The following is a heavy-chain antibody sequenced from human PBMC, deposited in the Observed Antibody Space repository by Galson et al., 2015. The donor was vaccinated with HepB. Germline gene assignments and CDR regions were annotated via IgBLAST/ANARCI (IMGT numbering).Heavy chain of an antibody. J-gene: IGHJ4*02. CDR3: ARKDFDTSGTYYIPIFDY. CDR1: GLTFSAYT. V-gene: IGHV3-48*04. Sequence: SLRLSCAASGLTFSAYTMTWVRQAPGKGLEWLSHISSSGSSIHYADSVKGRFTISRDNAKNSLYLQLSSLRAEDTALYFCARKDFDTSGTYYIPIFDYWGQGTLVTVSS. CDR2: ISSSGSSI. D-gene: IGHD3-10*01.